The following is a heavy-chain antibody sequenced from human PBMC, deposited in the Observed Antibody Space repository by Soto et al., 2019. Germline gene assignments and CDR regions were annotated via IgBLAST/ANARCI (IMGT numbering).Heavy chain of an antibody. D-gene: IGHD5-18*01. CDR2: ISSSSSYI. V-gene: IGHV3-21*01. CDR3: ARIHPGYNEFDI. J-gene: IGHJ3*02. CDR1: GFTFSSYS. Sequence: GGSLRLSCAASGFTFSSYSMNWVRQAPGKGLEWVSSISSSSSYIYYADSVKGRFTISRDNAKNSLYLQMNSLRAEDTAVYYCARIHPGYNEFDIFAQRTTVPISS.